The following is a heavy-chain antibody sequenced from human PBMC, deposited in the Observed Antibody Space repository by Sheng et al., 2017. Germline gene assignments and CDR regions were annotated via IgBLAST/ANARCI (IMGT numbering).Heavy chain of an antibody. D-gene: IGHD2-15*01. CDR3: ARTLGYCSGGSCYYFDY. CDR2: IYHSGST. CDR1: GYSISRGHY. Sequence: QVQLQESGPGLVKPSETLSLTCAVSGYSISRGHYWGWIRQPPGKGLEWIGSIYHSGSTYYNPSLKSRVTISVDTSKNQFSLKLSSVTAADTAVYYCARTLGYCSGGSCYYFDYWGQGTLVTVSS. V-gene: IGHV4-38-2*01. J-gene: IGHJ4*02.